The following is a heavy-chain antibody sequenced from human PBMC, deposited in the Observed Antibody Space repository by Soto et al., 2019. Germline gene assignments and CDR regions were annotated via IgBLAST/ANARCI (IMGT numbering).Heavy chain of an antibody. CDR3: ARRLGSSWYVLQNPRSGEYKKIPQNYMDV. CDR1: GFTFSSYS. V-gene: IGHV3-21*01. Sequence: GGSLRLSCAASGFTFSSYSMNWVRQAPGKGLEWVSSISSSSSYIYYADSVKGRFTISRDNAKNSLYLQMNSLRAEDTAVYYCARRLGSSWYVLQNPRSGEYKKIPQNYMDVWGKGTTVTVSS. CDR2: ISSSSSYI. J-gene: IGHJ6*03. D-gene: IGHD6-13*01.